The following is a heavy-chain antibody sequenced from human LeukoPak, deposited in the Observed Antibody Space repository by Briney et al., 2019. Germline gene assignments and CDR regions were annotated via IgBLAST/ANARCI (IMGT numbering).Heavy chain of an antibody. CDR1: GGSISSGSYF. J-gene: IGHJ4*02. V-gene: IGHV4-61*02. CDR2: IYTSGNT. D-gene: IGHD5-18*01. CDR3: ARTWTQPYYFDF. Sequence: SETLSLTCTVSGGSISSGSYFWSWIRQPAGKGLEWIGRIYTSGNTNYNPSLKSRVTISVDTSKNQFSLNLSSVTAADTAVYYCARTWTQPYYFDFWGQGILVTVSS.